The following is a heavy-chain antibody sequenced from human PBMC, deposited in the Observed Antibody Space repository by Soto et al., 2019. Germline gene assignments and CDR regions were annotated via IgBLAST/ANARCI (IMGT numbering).Heavy chain of an antibody. CDR3: IHPTPDSGSRIDY. CDR1: GFSLYNRGVA. Sequence: QITLKESGPTLVKPTQTLTLTCTFSGFSLYNRGVAVGWIRQPPGYALEWLALIYWDDDNRYSPSLKSRLTITKDTSKNQAVLTMTNVAPVDTGTYYCIHPTPDSGSRIDYWGQGIQVTVSS. D-gene: IGHD3-10*01. J-gene: IGHJ4*02. V-gene: IGHV2-5*02. CDR2: IYWDDDN.